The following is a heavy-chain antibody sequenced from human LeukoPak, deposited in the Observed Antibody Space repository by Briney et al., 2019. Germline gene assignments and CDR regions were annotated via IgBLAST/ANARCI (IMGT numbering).Heavy chain of an antibody. CDR3: ARGGRERQLVN. J-gene: IGHJ4*02. D-gene: IGHD6-13*01. CDR2: FYHSGTT. Sequence: SETLSLTCSVSGGSISRYYWNWIRQSPGKGLEWIGSFYHSGTTYYNPSLKSRVTISVDSSKNQFSLRLSSVTAADTAVYYCARGGRERQLVNWGQGTLVTVSS. V-gene: IGHV4-38-2*02. CDR1: GGSISRYY.